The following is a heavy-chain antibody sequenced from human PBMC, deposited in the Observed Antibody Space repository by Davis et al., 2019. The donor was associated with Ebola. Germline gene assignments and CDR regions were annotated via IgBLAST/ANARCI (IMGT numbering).Heavy chain of an antibody. CDR2: ISSSGSTI. J-gene: IGHJ6*02. CDR1: GFTFSSYE. V-gene: IGHV3-48*03. D-gene: IGHD4-11*01. CDR3: ARDPNDYRYYYYYYGMDV. Sequence: GGSLRLSCAASGFTFSSYEMNWVRQAPGKGLEWVSYISSSGSTIYYADSVKGRFTISRDNAKNSLYLQMNSLRAEDTAVYYCARDPNDYRYYYYYYGMDVWGQGTTVTVSS.